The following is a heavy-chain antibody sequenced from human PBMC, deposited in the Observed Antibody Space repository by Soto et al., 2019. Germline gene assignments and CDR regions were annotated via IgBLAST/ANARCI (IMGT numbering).Heavy chain of an antibody. D-gene: IGHD1-7*01. Sequence: GASVKVSCKASGGTFSSYAISWVRQAPGQGLEWMGGINPIIGTTNYAQKLQGRVTITRDASISTAYMELSRLRSDDTAVYYCARGRAKLELYNWFDPRGQGTLVTVSS. CDR2: INPIIGTT. CDR1: GGTFSSYA. V-gene: IGHV1-69*05. J-gene: IGHJ5*02. CDR3: ARGRAKLELYNWFDP.